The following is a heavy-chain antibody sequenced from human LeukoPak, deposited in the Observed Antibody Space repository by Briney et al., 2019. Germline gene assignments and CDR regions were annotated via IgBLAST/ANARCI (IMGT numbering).Heavy chain of an antibody. CDR1: RLSFTTYP. Sequence: VGSLRPSRTPSRLSFTTYPMTRVPQAPGRGEECVSRISVRADTAYYPYSVKRRLTTSRDNSKNTLFLQMNGLRAEDTALYFCAKDPATGYCSTGYCYDSPFDSWGQGTLVTVSS. V-gene: IGHV3-23*01. D-gene: IGHD2-15*01. CDR2: ISVRADTA. CDR3: AKDPATGYCSTGYCYDSPFDS. J-gene: IGHJ4*02.